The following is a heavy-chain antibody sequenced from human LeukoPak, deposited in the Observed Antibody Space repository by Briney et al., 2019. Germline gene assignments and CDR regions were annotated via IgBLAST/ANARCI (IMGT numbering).Heavy chain of an antibody. Sequence: ASVKVSCKASGYTFTSYGISWVRKAPGQGLEWMGWISAYNGNTNYAQKLQGRVTMTTDTSTSTAYMELRSLRSDDTAVYYCARASLNSPYSSHWFDPWGQGTLVTVSS. CDR3: ARASLNSPYSSHWFDP. CDR2: ISAYNGNT. J-gene: IGHJ5*02. D-gene: IGHD1-26*01. V-gene: IGHV1-18*01. CDR1: GYTFTSYG.